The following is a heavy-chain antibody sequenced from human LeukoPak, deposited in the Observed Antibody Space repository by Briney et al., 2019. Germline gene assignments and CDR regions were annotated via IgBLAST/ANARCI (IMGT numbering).Heavy chain of an antibody. D-gene: IGHD5-18*01. J-gene: IGHJ4*02. CDR3: ARGGYSYDHYFDY. Sequence: PSETLSLTCTVSGGSIISGHYYWTWIRQHPGKGLEWIGYIYYSRSTSHNPSLKSRVIISVDTSKNQFSLKLSSVTAADTAVYYCARGGYSYDHYFDYWGQGTLVTVSS. CDR2: IYYSRST. V-gene: IGHV4-31*03. CDR1: GGSIISGHYY.